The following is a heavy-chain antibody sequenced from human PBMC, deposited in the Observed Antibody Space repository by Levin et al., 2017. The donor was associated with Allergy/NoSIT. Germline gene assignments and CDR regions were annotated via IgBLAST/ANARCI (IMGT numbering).Heavy chain of an antibody. V-gene: IGHV1-2*02. CDR1: GYTFTMYY. J-gene: IGHJ5*02. CDR2: INPNSGDT. Sequence: ASVKVSCKASGYTFTMYYMHWVRQAPGQGLEWMGWINPNSGDTKYSQKFQGRVTMTRDTSINTAYMELSRLRSDDTAVYYCARDVGKRCINGVCYGRVGVVGDVFDPWGQGTLVTVS. CDR3: ARDVGKRCINGVCYGRVGVVGDVFDP. D-gene: IGHD2-8*01.